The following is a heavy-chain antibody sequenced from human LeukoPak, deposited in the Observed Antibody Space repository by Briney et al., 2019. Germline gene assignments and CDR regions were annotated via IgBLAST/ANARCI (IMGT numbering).Heavy chain of an antibody. J-gene: IGHJ4*02. CDR1: GFTFSSYG. CDR2: ISYDGSNK. D-gene: IGHD3-10*01. CDR3: AKVRDYGTGALDY. Sequence: PGGSLRLSCAASGFTFSSYGIHWVRQAPGKGLEWVAVISYDGSNKYYADSVKGRFTISRDNSKNTLYLQMNSLRAEDTAVYYCAKVRDYGTGALDYWGQGTLVTVSS. V-gene: IGHV3-30*18.